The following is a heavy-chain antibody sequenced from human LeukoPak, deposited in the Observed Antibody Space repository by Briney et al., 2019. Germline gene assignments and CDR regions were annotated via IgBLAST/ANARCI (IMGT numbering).Heavy chain of an antibody. Sequence: GGSLRLPCAASGFTFTDYAMNWVRQAPGKGLEWLSAISGSGGSRYYADSIQGRFTISRDNSKNTLYLQMNSLRAEDTAIYYCAKDRYSRGYFDWGQGTLVTVSS. CDR1: GFTFTDYA. D-gene: IGHD3-22*01. V-gene: IGHV3-23*01. CDR3: AKDRYSRGYFD. CDR2: ISGSGGSR. J-gene: IGHJ4*02.